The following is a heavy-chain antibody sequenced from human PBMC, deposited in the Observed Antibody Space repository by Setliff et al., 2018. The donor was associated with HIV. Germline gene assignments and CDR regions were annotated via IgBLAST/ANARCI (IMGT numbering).Heavy chain of an antibody. CDR3: ARHIAGYSAYDLGWFDP. J-gene: IGHJ5*02. CDR1: GGSISSGGYY. CDR2: IYYSGGT. V-gene: IGHV4-61*03. Sequence: SETLSLTCNVSGGSISSGGYYWSWIRQHPGKGLEWIGYIYYSGGTSYNPSLKSRVTISVDTSKNHFSLKLSSVTAADTAVYYCARHIAGYSAYDLGWFDPWGQGTLVTVSS. D-gene: IGHD5-12*01.